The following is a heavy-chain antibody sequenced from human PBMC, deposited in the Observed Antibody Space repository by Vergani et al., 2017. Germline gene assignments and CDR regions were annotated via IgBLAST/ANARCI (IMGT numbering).Heavy chain of an antibody. Sequence: QVQLVESGGGVVQPGRSLRLSCAASGFTFSSYGMHWVRQAPGKGLEWVAVIWYDGSNKYYADSVKGRFTISRDNSKNTLYLQMNSLRAENTAVYYCARDRGGISYDSSGYSSHDAVDIWGQGTMVTVSS. V-gene: IGHV3-33*01. CDR3: ARDRGGISYDSSGYSSHDAVDI. D-gene: IGHD3-22*01. CDR1: GFTFSSYG. CDR2: IWYDGSNK. J-gene: IGHJ3*02.